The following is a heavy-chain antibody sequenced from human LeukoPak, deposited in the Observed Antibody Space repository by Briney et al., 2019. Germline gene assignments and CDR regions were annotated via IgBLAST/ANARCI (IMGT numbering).Heavy chain of an antibody. CDR3: ARDGSLLTKGFDY. V-gene: IGHV4-39*07. J-gene: IGHJ4*02. CDR2: IYYSVST. Sequence: SETLSLTCTVSGGSISSSIYYWGWVRQPPGKGLEWFGSIYYSVSTYYNPSLKSRVTISVDTSKTQFSLNLSSVTAADTAVYYCARDGSLLTKGFDYWGQGTLVTVSS. D-gene: IGHD3-16*01. CDR1: GGSISSSIYY.